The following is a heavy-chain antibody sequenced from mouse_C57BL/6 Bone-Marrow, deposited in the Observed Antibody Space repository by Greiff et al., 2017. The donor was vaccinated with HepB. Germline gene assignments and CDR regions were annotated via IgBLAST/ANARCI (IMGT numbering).Heavy chain of an antibody. CDR2: IDPSNGNT. CDR1: GFNIKNTY. D-gene: IGHD1-3*01. Sequence: EVQLQQSVAELVRPGASVKLSCTASGFNIKNTYMHWVKQRPEQGLEWIGRIDPSNGNTKYAPKFKGKATLTADTSSNTAYLQLSSLTSEDTAIYYCASGSSTMYYFDYWGQGTTLTVSS. J-gene: IGHJ2*01. CDR3: ASGSSTMYYFDY. V-gene: IGHV14-3*01.